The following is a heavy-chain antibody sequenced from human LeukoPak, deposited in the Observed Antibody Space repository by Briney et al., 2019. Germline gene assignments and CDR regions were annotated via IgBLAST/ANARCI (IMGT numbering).Heavy chain of an antibody. J-gene: IGHJ4*02. Sequence: GASVKVSCKASGYTFTGYYMHWVRQAPGQGLEWMGWISAYNGNTNYAQKLQGRVTMTTDTSTSTAYMELRSLRSDDTAVYYCARGGYSSSWYLEDYWGQGTLVTVSS. D-gene: IGHD6-13*01. CDR2: ISAYNGNT. CDR1: GYTFTGYY. V-gene: IGHV1-18*04. CDR3: ARGGYSSSWYLEDY.